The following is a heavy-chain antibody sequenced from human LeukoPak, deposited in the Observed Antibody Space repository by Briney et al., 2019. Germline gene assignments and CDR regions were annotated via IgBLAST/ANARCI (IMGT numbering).Heavy chain of an antibody. Sequence: SETLSLTCSVSGGSISSYYWSWIRQPPGKGLEWIGYTHYSGNTNYNPSLKSRVTISVDTSKNQFSLKLSSVTAADTAVYYCARGCDLYFLWGQGTLVTVSS. D-gene: IGHD2-21*02. CDR2: THYSGNT. V-gene: IGHV4-59*08. CDR1: GGSISSYY. J-gene: IGHJ4*02. CDR3: ARGCDLYFL.